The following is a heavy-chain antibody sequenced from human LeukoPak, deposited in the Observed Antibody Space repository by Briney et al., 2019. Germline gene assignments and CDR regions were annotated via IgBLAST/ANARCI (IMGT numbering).Heavy chain of an antibody. CDR1: GVTFTNSW. Sequence: GGSLRLSCAASGVTFTNSWMAWVRQAPGKGLEWVANIKQDGSTKHYADSLKGRFTISRDNPKNSLYLQMNSMRVDDTAVYYCARDTDGSLDYWGQGILVTVAS. CDR2: IKQDGSTK. CDR3: ARDTDGSLDY. V-gene: IGHV3-7*01. D-gene: IGHD1-26*01. J-gene: IGHJ4*02.